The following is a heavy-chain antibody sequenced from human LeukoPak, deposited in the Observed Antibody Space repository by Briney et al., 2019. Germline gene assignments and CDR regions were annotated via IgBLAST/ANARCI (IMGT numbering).Heavy chain of an antibody. J-gene: IGHJ4*02. D-gene: IGHD1-26*01. CDR3: AAGSGSYHPRGDY. CDR1: GFTFTSSA. V-gene: IGHV1-58*01. Sequence: GASVKVSCKASGFTFTSSAVQWVRQARGQRLEWIGWIVVGSGNTNYAQKFQERVTITRDMSTSTAYMELSSLRSEDTAVYYCAAGSGSYHPRGDYWGQGTLVTVSS. CDR2: IVVGSGNT.